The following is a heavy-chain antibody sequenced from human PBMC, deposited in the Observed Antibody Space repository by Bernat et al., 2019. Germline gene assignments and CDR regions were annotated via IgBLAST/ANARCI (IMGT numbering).Heavy chain of an antibody. Sequence: QLQLQESGPGLVKPSETLSLTCTVSGGSISSSSYYWGWIRQPPGKGLEGIGSIDYSGSTYYNPSLKSRVTISVDTSKNQFSLKLSSVTAADTAVYYCARHVVRRYDILTGYYGPPSYGMDVWGQGTTVTVSS. J-gene: IGHJ6*02. CDR3: ARHVVRRYDILTGYYGPPSYGMDV. D-gene: IGHD3-9*01. CDR2: IDYSGST. V-gene: IGHV4-39*01. CDR1: GGSISSSSYY.